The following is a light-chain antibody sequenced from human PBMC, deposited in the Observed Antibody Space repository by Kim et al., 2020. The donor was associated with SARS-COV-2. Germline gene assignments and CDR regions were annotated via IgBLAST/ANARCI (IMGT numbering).Light chain of an antibody. CDR2: WAS. CDR1: QSVLYSSNNKNY. V-gene: IGKV4-1*01. CDR3: QQYYSAPCT. Sequence: DIVMTQSPDSLAVSLGERATIDCKSSQSVLYSSNNKNYLAWYQQKPGQPPKLLIYWASTRGSGVPDRFSGSGSWTDFTLTISSLQAEDVAVYYCQQYYSAPCTFGQGTKLEI. J-gene: IGKJ2*02.